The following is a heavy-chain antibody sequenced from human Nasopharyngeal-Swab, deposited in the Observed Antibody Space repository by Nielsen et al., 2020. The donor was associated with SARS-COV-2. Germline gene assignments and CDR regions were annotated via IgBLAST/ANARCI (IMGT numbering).Heavy chain of an antibody. Sequence: EGSLRLSCAASGFTFSSHWMHWVRQAPGKGLGWVSRINSDGSSATYADSVQGRFTVFRDNAKNTLYLQMNSLRAEDTAVYYCARDRNGESDYWGQGTLVTVSS. J-gene: IGHJ4*02. CDR3: ARDRNGESDY. D-gene: IGHD3-10*01. CDR1: GFTFSSHW. V-gene: IGHV3-74*01. CDR2: INSDGSSA.